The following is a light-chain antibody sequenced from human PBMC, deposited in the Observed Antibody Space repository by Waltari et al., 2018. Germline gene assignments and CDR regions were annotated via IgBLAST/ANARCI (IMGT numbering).Light chain of an antibody. CDR1: QSLLDSNGYNY. CDR3: MAALQSGT. V-gene: IGKV2-28*01. J-gene: IGKJ5*01. Sequence: DIVMTQSPVSLSVTPGEPASISCRSSQSLLDSNGYNYLDWYLQKPGQSPQILIYLGSNRASGVPDRFSGSGSGTDFTLRISRVEAEDAGVYYCMAALQSGTFGPGTRLEIK. CDR2: LGS.